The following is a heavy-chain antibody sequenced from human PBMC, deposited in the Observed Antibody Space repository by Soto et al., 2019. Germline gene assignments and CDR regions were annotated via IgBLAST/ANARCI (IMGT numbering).Heavy chain of an antibody. CDR3: YRDGDFYGLDV. D-gene: IGHD3-3*01. CDR2: IRGSTYGGTT. V-gene: IGHV3-49*04. CDR1: GFTSDDYDYA. J-gene: IGHJ6*02. Sequence: PGGSLRLSCTFSGFTSDDYDYALTWVRQAPGKGLQWLGLIRGSTYGGTTEYAASVKGRFTISRDDSKGIAYLQMNGLKTEDTAVYYCYRDGDFYGLDVWGQGTTVTVSS.